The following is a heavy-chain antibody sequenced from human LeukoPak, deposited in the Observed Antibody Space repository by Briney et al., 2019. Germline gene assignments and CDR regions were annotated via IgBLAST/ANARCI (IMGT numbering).Heavy chain of an antibody. J-gene: IGHJ6*02. Sequence: GGSLRLSCAASGFTFSSYAMNWVRQAPGKGLEWVSTISASGDSTYYADSVKGRFTISRDNSKNTLYLQMNSLRAEDTAVYYCARSYKCGDSGGCFDLWGQGTTVTVSS. CDR3: ARSYKCGDSGGCFDL. CDR1: GFTFSSYA. D-gene: IGHD2-15*01. V-gene: IGHV3-23*01. CDR2: ISASGDST.